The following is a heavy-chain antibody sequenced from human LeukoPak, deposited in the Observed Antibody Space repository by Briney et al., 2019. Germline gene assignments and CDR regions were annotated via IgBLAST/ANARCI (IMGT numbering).Heavy chain of an antibody. CDR3: ARERPGIAVAGTGGLDY. D-gene: IGHD6-19*01. CDR1: GFTVSSNY. J-gene: IGHJ4*02. V-gene: IGHV3-66*01. Sequence: HSGGSLRLSCAASGFTVSSNYMSWVRQAPGKGLEWVSVIYSGGSTYYADSVKGRFTISRDNSKNTLYLQMNSLRAEDTAVYYCARERPGIAVAGTGGLDYWGQGTLVTVSS. CDR2: IYSGGST.